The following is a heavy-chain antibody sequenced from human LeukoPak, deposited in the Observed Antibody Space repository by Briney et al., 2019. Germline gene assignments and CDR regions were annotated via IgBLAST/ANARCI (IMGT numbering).Heavy chain of an antibody. CDR3: ARSNGLGVRGVILVYYFDY. CDR2: ISSSDSTI. D-gene: IGHD3-10*01. Sequence: GGSVRLSCAASGFTFSSYEMNWVRQAPGKGLEWVPYISSSDSTIYYADSVKGRFTISRDNAKNSLYLQMNSLRAEDTAVYYCARSNGLGVRGVILVYYFDYWGQGTLVTVSS. J-gene: IGHJ4*02. V-gene: IGHV3-48*03. CDR1: GFTFSSYE.